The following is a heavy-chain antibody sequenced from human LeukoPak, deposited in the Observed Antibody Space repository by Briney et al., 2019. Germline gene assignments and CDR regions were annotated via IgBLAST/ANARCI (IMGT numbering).Heavy chain of an antibody. D-gene: IGHD4-17*01. V-gene: IGHV3-11*01. CDR3: ARGPTTVTSPHFDY. Sequence: PGGSLRLSCAASGFTSTDYYMTWIRQAPGKGLEWVSYTSRNGDTRYYADSVKGRFTISRDNAKNSLYLQMNSLRADDTAVYYCARGPTTVTSPHFDYWGQGTLVTVSS. CDR2: TSRNGDTR. CDR1: GFTSTDYY. J-gene: IGHJ4*02.